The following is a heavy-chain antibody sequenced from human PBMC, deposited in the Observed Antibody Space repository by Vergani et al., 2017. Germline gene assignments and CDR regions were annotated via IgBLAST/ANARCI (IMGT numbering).Heavy chain of an antibody. CDR2: ISYDGSNK. D-gene: IGHD6-13*01. V-gene: IGHV3-30*03. J-gene: IGHJ4*02. Sequence: QVQLVESGGGVVQPGRSLRLSCAASGFTFSSYGMHWVRQAPGKGLEWVAVISYDGSNKYYADSVKGRFTISRDNSKNTLYLQMNSLRAEDTAVYYCARVLGRGPYSPDYWGQGTLVTVSS. CDR1: GFTFSSYG. CDR3: ARVLGRGPYSPDY.